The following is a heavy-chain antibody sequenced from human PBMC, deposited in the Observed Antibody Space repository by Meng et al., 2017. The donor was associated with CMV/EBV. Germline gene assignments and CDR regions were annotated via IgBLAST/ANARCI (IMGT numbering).Heavy chain of an antibody. Sequence: GESLKISCAASGFTFSSYAMSWVRQAPGKGLEWVSAISGSGGSTYYADSVKGRFTISRDNSKNTLYLQMNSLRAEDTAVYYCARIGAEYYDFWSGYYTDYYYGMDVWGQRTTVTVSS. J-gene: IGHJ6*02. CDR1: GFTFSSYA. CDR2: ISGSGGST. V-gene: IGHV3-23*01. D-gene: IGHD3-3*01. CDR3: ARIGAEYYDFWSGYYTDYYYGMDV.